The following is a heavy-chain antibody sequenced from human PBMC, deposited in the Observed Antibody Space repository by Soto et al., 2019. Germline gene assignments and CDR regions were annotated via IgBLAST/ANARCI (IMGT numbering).Heavy chain of an antibody. CDR1: GDTFNDYY. D-gene: IGHD1-26*01. J-gene: IGHJ6*03. Sequence: QVQLVQSEAEVKKPGASVTVSCRSSGDTFNDYYIHWVRQAPGQRLEWMGWINPNGGVTKYAQKFQGWVTMPRDTSIRTVYVQLSRLISDDTSVYYCARESVGATATLDYDSFYMDVWGTGTTVTVSS. V-gene: IGHV1-2*04. CDR3: ARESVGATATLDYDSFYMDV. CDR2: INPNGGVT.